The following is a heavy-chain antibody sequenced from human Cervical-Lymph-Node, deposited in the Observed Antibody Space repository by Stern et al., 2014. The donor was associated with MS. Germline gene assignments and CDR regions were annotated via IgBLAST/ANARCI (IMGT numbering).Heavy chain of an antibody. CDR2: LSWDDDK. J-gene: IGHJ4*02. Sequence: QINLKESGPTLVKPTQTLTLTCTFSGFSLSTSGVGVGWSRQRTVQALEWLAHLSWDDDKYYSPSLKSRLTITKDTAKNQVVLTMTNMDPVDTATYYCAHRQYRQYNTGWSIWDYWGQGTLVTVSS. D-gene: IGHD2-8*02. CDR3: AHRQYRQYNTGWSIWDY. CDR1: GFSLSTSGVG. V-gene: IGHV2-5*02.